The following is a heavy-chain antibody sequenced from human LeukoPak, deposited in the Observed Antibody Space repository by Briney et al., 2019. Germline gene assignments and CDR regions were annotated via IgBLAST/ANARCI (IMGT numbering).Heavy chain of an antibody. CDR3: ARGRYGGNFYDS. Sequence: ASVKVSCTASGYAFTTSDINWVRHATRQGLEWMGWVNPTSGHKDLIKKVQNRVTIARDTSLNTAYMELSSLTFEDTAVYYCARGRYGGNFYDSWGQGTMVTVSS. J-gene: IGHJ4*02. CDR1: GYAFTTSD. D-gene: IGHD4-23*01. V-gene: IGHV1-8*03. CDR2: VNPTSGHK.